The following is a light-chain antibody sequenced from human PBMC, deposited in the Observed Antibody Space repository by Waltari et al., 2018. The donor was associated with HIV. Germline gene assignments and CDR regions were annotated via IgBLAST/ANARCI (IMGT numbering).Light chain of an antibody. CDR2: RNN. Sequence: SVLTQPPSASGTPRQQVTISCSGSASNIAANFVYLYQQLPGTAPKLLFYRNNQRPSGVPERLSVSKSGTSASLAISGLRSEDEADYYCAAWDDSLSGVVFGGGTKLTVL. CDR1: ASNIAANF. CDR3: AAWDDSLSGVV. J-gene: IGLJ2*01. V-gene: IGLV1-47*01.